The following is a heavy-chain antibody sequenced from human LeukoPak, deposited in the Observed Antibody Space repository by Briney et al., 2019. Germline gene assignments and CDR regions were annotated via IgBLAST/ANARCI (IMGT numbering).Heavy chain of an antibody. J-gene: IGHJ3*02. D-gene: IGHD3-10*01. V-gene: IGHV3-66*01. CDR3: ARERAYYYGSGSRGDAFDI. CDR1: GFTFGRKY. CDR2: IYSGGIT. Sequence: GGSVRLSCAACGFTFGRKYMRGVGQAPGRGVEGVAGIYSGGITYYADSVMRRFTISRDNSTNTLYLQMHSLRAEDTAVYYCARERAYYYGSGSRGDAFDIWGQGTMVTASS.